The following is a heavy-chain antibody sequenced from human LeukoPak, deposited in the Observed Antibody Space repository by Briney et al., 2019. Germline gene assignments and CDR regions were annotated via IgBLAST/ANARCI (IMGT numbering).Heavy chain of an antibody. CDR3: ARRSDDYDSSAYYH. J-gene: IGHJ4*02. CDR1: GYTSTSYG. CDR2: VNPNSGNT. D-gene: IGHD3-22*01. V-gene: IGHV1-8*02. Sequence: ASVKVSCKASGYTSTSYGISWVRQAPGQGLEWMGWVNPNSGNTGYAQKFQGRVTMTRDTPISTAYMELSSLRSEDTAVYYCARRSDDYDSSAYYHWGQGTLVTVSS.